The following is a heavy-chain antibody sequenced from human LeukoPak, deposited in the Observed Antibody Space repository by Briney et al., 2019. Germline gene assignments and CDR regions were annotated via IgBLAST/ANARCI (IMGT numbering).Heavy chain of an antibody. D-gene: IGHD3-10*01. J-gene: IGHJ5*02. CDR3: ARRPYYYGSGSYQRTYNWFDP. CDR1: GGSFSGYY. Sequence: SETLFLTCAVYGGSFSGYYWSWIRQPPGKGLDWIGEINHSGSTNYTPSLKSRVTISVDTSKKHFSLKLSSVPAADTAVYYCARRPYYYGSGSYQRTYNWFDPWGQGTLVTVPS. V-gene: IGHV4-34*01. CDR2: INHSGST.